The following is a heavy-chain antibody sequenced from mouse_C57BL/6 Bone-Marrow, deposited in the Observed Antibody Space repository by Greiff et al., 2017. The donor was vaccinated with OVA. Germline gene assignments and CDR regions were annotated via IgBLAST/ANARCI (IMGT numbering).Heavy chain of an antibody. CDR2: IHPNSGST. J-gene: IGHJ4*01. CDR1: GYTFTSYW. V-gene: IGHV1-64*01. Sequence: VQVVESGAELVKPGASVKLSCKASGYTFTSYWMHWVKQRPGQGLEWIGMIHPNSGSTNYNEKLKSKATLTVAKTSSTAYMQLSSLTSEDSAVYYDARLRRRGCAMDDWGQGTSVTVSS. CDR3: ARLRRRGCAMDD. D-gene: IGHD2-12*01.